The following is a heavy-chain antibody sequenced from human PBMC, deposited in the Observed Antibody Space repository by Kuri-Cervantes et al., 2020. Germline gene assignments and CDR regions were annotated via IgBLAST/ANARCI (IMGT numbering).Heavy chain of an antibody. CDR3: ARPAVPTYYDFWSGYYKRSDYYYYYGMDV. CDR2: IYSSGST. V-gene: IGHV4-39*01. D-gene: IGHD3-3*01. Sequence: SETLSLTCTVSGGCISSSSYYRGWFRQPPGKGLERIGSIYSSGSTYYNPSLKSRFTISVDTSKNQFALNLSSVPAADTAVYYCARPAVPTYYDFWSGYYKRSDYYYYYGMDVWGQGTTVTVSS. CDR1: GGCISSSSYY. J-gene: IGHJ6*02.